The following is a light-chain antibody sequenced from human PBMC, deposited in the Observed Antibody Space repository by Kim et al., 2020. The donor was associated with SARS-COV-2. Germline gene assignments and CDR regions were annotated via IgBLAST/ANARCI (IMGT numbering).Light chain of an antibody. V-gene: IGKV1-16*02. Sequence: ASVGDRDTIHFRARQDMRNYLAWCQQKPGKAPKSLIYSASSLQSGGPSKFSGSGSGTDFTLTISSLQPEDFATYYCQQYHSYPPTFGGGTKVDIK. CDR2: SAS. CDR3: QQYHSYPPT. J-gene: IGKJ4*01. CDR1: QDMRNY.